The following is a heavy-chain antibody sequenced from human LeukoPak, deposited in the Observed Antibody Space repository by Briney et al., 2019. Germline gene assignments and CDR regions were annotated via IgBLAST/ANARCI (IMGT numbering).Heavy chain of an antibody. J-gene: IGHJ4*02. Sequence: ASVTVSCKASGYTFTGYYMHWVRQAPGQGLEWMGWINPKSGGTNYAQKFQGRVTMTRDTSISTAYMELSRLRSDDTAVYYCAKWDGDGWGQGTLVTVSS. CDR1: GYTFTGYY. D-gene: IGHD4-17*01. V-gene: IGHV1-2*02. CDR3: AKWDGDG. CDR2: INPKSGGT.